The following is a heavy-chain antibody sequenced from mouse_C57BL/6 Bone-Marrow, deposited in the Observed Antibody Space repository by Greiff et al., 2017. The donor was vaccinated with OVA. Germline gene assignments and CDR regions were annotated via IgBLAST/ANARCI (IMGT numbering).Heavy chain of an antibody. Sequence: EVKLVESGGGLVKPGGSLKLSCAASGFTFSDYGMHWVRQAPEKGLEWVAYISSGSSTIYYADTVKGRFTISRDNAKNTLFLQMTSLRSEDTAMYYCATLGWDEFAYWGQGTLVTVSA. CDR1: GFTFSDYG. CDR3: ATLGWDEFAY. D-gene: IGHD4-1*01. V-gene: IGHV5-17*01. CDR2: ISSGSSTI. J-gene: IGHJ3*01.